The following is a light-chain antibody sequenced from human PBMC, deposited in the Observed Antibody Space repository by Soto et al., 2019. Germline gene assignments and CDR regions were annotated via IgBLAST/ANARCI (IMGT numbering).Light chain of an antibody. CDR1: QSVSNVY. J-gene: IGKJ2*01. CDR3: QQYGSSPRT. V-gene: IGKV3-20*01. CDR2: DTS. Sequence: EIVLTQSPGTLSLSPGERATLSCRASQSVSNVYLAWYQQKPGQAPRLLIYDTSNRATGIPDRFSGSGSGTVFTLTISRLEPEDCAVYYCQQYGSSPRTFGQGTKLEIK.